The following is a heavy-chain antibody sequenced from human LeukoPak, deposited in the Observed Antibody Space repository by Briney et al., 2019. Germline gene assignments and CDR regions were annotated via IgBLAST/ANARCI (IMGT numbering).Heavy chain of an antibody. D-gene: IGHD2/OR15-2a*01. CDR2: ISTDGSST. CDR3: ASYLTSIPSGMDV. J-gene: IGHJ6*02. CDR1: GFTFSSYW. V-gene: IGHV3-74*01. Sequence: PGGALRLSCAASGFTFSSYWMHWVRQAPGKGLVWVSRISTDGSSTTYADSVKGRFTISRDNVKNTLFLQMNSLRAEDTAVYYCASYLTSIPSGMDVWGQGTTVTVSS.